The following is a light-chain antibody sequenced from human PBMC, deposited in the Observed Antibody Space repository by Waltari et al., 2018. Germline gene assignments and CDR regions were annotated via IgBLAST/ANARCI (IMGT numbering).Light chain of an antibody. Sequence: QSALTQPPSASGSPGQSVTISCPGTSSDVGGYNYVPWYQQPPGKAPKLIIYEVSKRPSGVPDRFSGSKSGNTASLTVSGLQAEDEADYYCSSYAGSNNYVFGTGTKVTVL. V-gene: IGLV2-8*01. CDR1: SSDVGGYNY. J-gene: IGLJ1*01. CDR2: EVS. CDR3: SSYAGSNNYV.